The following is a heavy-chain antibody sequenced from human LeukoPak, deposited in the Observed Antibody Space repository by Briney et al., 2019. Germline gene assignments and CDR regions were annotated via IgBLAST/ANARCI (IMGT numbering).Heavy chain of an antibody. Sequence: PGGSLRLSCAASGFTFSSYWMSWVRQAPGKGLEWVANIKQDGSEKYYVDSVKGRFTISRDNAKNSLYLQMNSLRAEDTAVYYCARGGVLRYFDWLPPPGDYWGQGTLVTVSS. J-gene: IGHJ4*02. CDR1: GFTFSSYW. D-gene: IGHD3-9*01. CDR3: ARGGVLRYFDWLPPPGDY. CDR2: IKQDGSEK. V-gene: IGHV3-7*01.